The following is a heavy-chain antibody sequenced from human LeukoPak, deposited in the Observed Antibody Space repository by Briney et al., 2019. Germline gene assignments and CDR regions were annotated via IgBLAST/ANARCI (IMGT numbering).Heavy chain of an antibody. D-gene: IGHD6-13*01. CDR1: GYTFTGYY. Sequence: ASVKVSCKASGYTFTGYYMHWVRQAPGQGLEWIGWIDPNSGGTNYAQKFQGRVTMTRDTSISTAYMELSRLRSDDTAVYYCARVFGIAADNWFDPWGQGTLVTVSS. CDR3: ARVFGIAADNWFDP. CDR2: IDPNSGGT. V-gene: IGHV1-2*02. J-gene: IGHJ5*02.